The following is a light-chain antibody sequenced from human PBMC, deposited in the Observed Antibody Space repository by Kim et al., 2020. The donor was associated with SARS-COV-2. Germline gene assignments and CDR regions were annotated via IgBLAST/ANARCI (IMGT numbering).Light chain of an antibody. V-gene: IGLV2-14*03. CDR3: SSNTSSSTWV. CDR1: SSDVGGYNY. J-gene: IGLJ3*02. CDR2: DVS. Sequence: GQSITISRTGTSSDVGGYNYVSWYPQHPGKTPKLMIYDVSNRPSGVSNRFSGSKSGNTASLTISGLQAEDEADYYCSSNTSSSTWVFGGGTQLTVL.